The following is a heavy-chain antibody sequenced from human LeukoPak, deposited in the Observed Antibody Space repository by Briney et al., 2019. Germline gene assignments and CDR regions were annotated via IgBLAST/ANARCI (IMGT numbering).Heavy chain of an antibody. J-gene: IGHJ3*02. Sequence: GGSLRLSCAASGFTFDDYAMPWVRQAPGKGLEWVSGISWNSGSIGYADSVKGRFTISRDNAKNSLYLQMNSLRAEDTALYYCAKDRVGATSGTFDIWGQGTMVTVSS. CDR2: ISWNSGSI. CDR3: AKDRVGATSGTFDI. V-gene: IGHV3-9*01. CDR1: GFTFDDYA. D-gene: IGHD1-26*01.